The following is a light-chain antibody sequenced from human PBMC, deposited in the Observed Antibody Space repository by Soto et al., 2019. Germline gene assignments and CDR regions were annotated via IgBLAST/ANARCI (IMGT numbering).Light chain of an antibody. Sequence: DIQMTQSPSTLSASVGDRVTITCRASQSISSWLAWYQQKPGKAPKLLIFLASSLESGVASRFSGSGSGTEFTLTISSLQPDEFGTYYCQQYHSHSLTFGGGTKVEIK. CDR2: LAS. CDR1: QSISSW. V-gene: IGKV1-5*03. J-gene: IGKJ4*01. CDR3: QQYHSHSLT.